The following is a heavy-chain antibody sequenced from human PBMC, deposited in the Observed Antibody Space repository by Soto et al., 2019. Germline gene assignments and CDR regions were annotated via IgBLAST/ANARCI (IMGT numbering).Heavy chain of an antibody. CDR1: GGTFSSYA. J-gene: IGHJ4*02. Sequence: SVQVSCKASGGTFSSYAISWVRQAPGQGLEWMGGIIPIFGTANYAQKFQGRVTITADESTSTAYMELSSRRSEDTAVYYCARDYYDSSGYRYCFDYWGQGTLVTVS. D-gene: IGHD3-22*01. CDR2: IIPIFGTA. CDR3: ARDYYDSSGYRYCFDY. V-gene: IGHV1-69*13.